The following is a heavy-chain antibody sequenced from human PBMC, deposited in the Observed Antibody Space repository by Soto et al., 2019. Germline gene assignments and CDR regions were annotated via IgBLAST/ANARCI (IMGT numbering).Heavy chain of an antibody. CDR2: IYYSGST. V-gene: IGHV4-30-4*01. J-gene: IGHJ6*02. CDR3: ARAVHAFWSCYSISSPPVL. Sequence: SETLSLTCTVSGGSISSGDYYWSWIRQPPGKGLEWIGYIYYSGSTYYNPSLKSRVTISVDTSKNQFYLKLSSVTAADTSVYYCARAVHAFWSCYSISSPPVLWGQGTTVTVSS. CDR1: GGSISSGDYY. D-gene: IGHD3-3*01.